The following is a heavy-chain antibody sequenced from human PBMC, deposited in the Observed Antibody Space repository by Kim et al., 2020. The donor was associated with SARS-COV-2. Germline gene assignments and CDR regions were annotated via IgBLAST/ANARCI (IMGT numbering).Heavy chain of an antibody. V-gene: IGHV4-59*01. Sequence: SETLSLTCTVSGGSISSYYWSWIRQPPGKGLEWIGYIYYSGSTNYNPSLKSRVTISVDTSKNQFSLKLSSVTAADTTVYYCARDARGYSYGPNWYFDLWGRGTLVTVSS. CDR3: ARDARGYSYGPNWYFDL. D-gene: IGHD5-18*01. CDR2: IYYSGST. J-gene: IGHJ2*01. CDR1: GGSISSYY.